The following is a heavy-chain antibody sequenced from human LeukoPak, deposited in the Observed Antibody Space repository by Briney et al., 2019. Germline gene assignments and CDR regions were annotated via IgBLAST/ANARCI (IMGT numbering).Heavy chain of an antibody. V-gene: IGHV3-48*03. CDR2: ISSSGSTI. D-gene: IGHD3-10*02. J-gene: IGHJ6*04. Sequence: GGTLRPSCAASGFTFSSYEMNWVRQAPGKGLEWVSYISSSGSTIYYADSVKGRFTISRDNAKNSLYLQMNSLRAEDTAVYYCAELGITMIGGVWGKGTTVTISS. CDR1: GFTFSSYE. CDR3: AELGITMIGGV.